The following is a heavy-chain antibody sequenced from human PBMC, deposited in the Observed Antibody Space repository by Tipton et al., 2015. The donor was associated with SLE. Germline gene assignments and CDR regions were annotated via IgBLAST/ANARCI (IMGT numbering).Heavy chain of an antibody. CDR1: GGSISSYY. CDR2: IYYSGST. J-gene: IGHJ4*02. V-gene: IGHV4-59*01. Sequence: TLSLTCTVSGGSISSYYWSWIRQPPGKGLEWIGYIYYSGSTNYNPSLKSRVTISVDTSKNQFSLKLSSVTAADTAVYYCARESRWDPLFDYGGQGTLVTVSP. D-gene: IGHD6-13*01. CDR3: ARESRWDPLFDY.